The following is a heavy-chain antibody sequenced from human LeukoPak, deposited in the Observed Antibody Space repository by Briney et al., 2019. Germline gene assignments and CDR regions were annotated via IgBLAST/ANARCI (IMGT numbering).Heavy chain of an antibody. Sequence: SETLSLTCTVSGGSISNNNYYWGWIRQPPGKALEWIVTIYYSGTTYYNPSLKSRVTISVDTSKNQFSLKLSSVTAADTALYYCARHRSGSYYEGLDYWGQGTLVTVSS. CDR1: GGSISNNNYY. D-gene: IGHD1-26*01. CDR3: ARHRSGSYYEGLDY. V-gene: IGHV4-39*01. J-gene: IGHJ4*02. CDR2: IYYSGTT.